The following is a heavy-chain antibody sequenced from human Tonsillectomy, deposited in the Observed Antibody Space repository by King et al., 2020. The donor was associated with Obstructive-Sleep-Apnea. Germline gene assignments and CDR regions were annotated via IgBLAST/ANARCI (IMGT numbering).Heavy chain of an antibody. V-gene: IGHV3-48*01. D-gene: IGHD7-27*01. J-gene: IGHJ4*02. CDR2: IGGSGNNI. CDR3: ARDFLWAFDY. CDR1: GFTFSTYS. Sequence: ESGGVLVQPGGSLRLSCAASGFTFSTYSMNWVRQAPGKGLEWVSYIGGSGNNIHYADSVKGRFTISRDNAQNSLYLQMSGLRAEDTGVYYCARDFLWAFDYWGQGTLVTVSS.